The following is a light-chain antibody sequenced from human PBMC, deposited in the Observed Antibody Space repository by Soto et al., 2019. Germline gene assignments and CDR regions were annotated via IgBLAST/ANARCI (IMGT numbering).Light chain of an antibody. CDR3: QQSDSNRIT. CDR1: QSISSY. CDR2: RAS. J-gene: IGKJ5*01. Sequence: DIPVTQSPSSLSASVGDRVTITCRASQSISSYLNWYQQKPGKAPRLLIYRASNLQSGAPSRFSGSGAGTHFRLSMSSLQPEKLATHYVQQSDSNRITYGRGTRREIK. V-gene: IGKV1-39*01.